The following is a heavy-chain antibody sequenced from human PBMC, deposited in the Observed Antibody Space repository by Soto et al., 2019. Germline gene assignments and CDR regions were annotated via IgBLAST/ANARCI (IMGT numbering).Heavy chain of an antibody. CDR2: ISWNSDKI. CDR3: AKAGCSSIICYSNC. CDR1: GFSFHEYA. Sequence: EVQLVESGGGLVQPGRSLRLSCAASGFSFHEYAMHWVRQLPGKGLEWVSSISWNSDKIAYADSVKGRFILSRENAKISLYLQMNSLRPEDTALYYCAKAGCSSIICYSNCWGQGTLVTVSS. J-gene: IGHJ4*02. V-gene: IGHV3-9*01. D-gene: IGHD2-2*01.